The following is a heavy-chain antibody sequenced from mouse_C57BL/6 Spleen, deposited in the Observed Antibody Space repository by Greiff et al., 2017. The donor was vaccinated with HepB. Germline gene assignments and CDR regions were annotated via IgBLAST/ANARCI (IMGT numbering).Heavy chain of an antibody. Sequence: VQLQQPGAELVRPGSSVKLSCKASGYTFTSYWMHWVKQRPIQGLEWIGNIDPSDSETHYNQKFKDKATLTVDKSSSTAYMQLSSLTSEDSAVYYCARSSMIYYAMDYWGQGTSVTVSS. CDR2: IDPSDSET. D-gene: IGHD2-3*01. J-gene: IGHJ4*01. CDR3: ARSSMIYYAMDY. CDR1: GYTFTSYW. V-gene: IGHV1-52*01.